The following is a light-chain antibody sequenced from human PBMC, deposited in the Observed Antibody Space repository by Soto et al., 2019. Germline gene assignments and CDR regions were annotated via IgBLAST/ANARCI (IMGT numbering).Light chain of an antibody. CDR1: QSVGRDY. J-gene: IGKJ4*01. CDR3: HQYATSPLT. CDR2: DAS. V-gene: IGKV3-20*01. Sequence: EIVLTQSPATLSLSPGERATLSCRASQSVGRDYLAWFQQKPGQAPRLLIYDASTRATGIPDRFSGSGSGTDFNLTFSRLEPEDFAVYFCHQYATSPLTFGGGTKVDIK.